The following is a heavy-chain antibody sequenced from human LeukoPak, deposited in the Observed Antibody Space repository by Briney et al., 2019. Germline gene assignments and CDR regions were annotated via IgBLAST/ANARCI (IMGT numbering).Heavy chain of an antibody. V-gene: IGHV4-39*01. Sequence: SETLSLTCTVSGGSISSSSYYWGWIRQPPGKGLEWIGSIYYSGSTYYNPSLKSRVTISVDTSKNQFSLKLSSVTAADTAVYYCARRPRYYGSGSYYPIDYWGQGTLVTVSS. CDR3: ARRPRYYGSGSYYPIDY. D-gene: IGHD3-10*01. CDR2: IYYSGST. CDR1: GGSISSSSYY. J-gene: IGHJ4*02.